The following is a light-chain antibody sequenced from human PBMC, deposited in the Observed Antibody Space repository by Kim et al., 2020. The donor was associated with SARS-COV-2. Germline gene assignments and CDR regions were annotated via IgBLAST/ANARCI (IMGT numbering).Light chain of an antibody. J-gene: IGKJ1*01. Sequence: EIVLTQSPGTLSLSPGERATLSCRASQSVSSSSLAWYQQKPGQAPRLLIYGTSSRATGIQDRFSGSGSGTDFTLTISRLEPEDFAVYYCQQYGGSPWTFGQGTKVDIK. CDR1: QSVSSSS. V-gene: IGKV3-20*01. CDR2: GTS. CDR3: QQYGGSPWT.